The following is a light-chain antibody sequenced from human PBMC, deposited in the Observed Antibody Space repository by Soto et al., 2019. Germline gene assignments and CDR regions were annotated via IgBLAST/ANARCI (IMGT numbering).Light chain of an antibody. V-gene: IGKV3-20*01. CDR1: QSVSNSY. CDR3: QQYGSSRT. CDR2: GAS. J-gene: IGKJ1*01. Sequence: EIVLTHSPGTLSLSPGERATLSCRASQSVSNSYLAWYQQRPGQAPRLLIYGASSRATGIPDRFSGSGSGTDFTLTISRLEPEDFAVYYCQQYGSSRTFGQGTKVEIK.